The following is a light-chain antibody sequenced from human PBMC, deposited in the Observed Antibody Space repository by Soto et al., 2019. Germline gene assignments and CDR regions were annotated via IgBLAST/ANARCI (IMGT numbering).Light chain of an antibody. Sequence: QSALTQPPSASGSPGQSVTISCTGTSNDVGGYNYVSWYQQHPGKAPKLMIYEVSKRPSGVPDRFSGSKSGNTASLTVSGLQAEDEADYYCSSYAGSNNYVFGTGPKVTVL. V-gene: IGLV2-8*01. J-gene: IGLJ1*01. CDR3: SSYAGSNNYV. CDR1: SNDVGGYNY. CDR2: EVS.